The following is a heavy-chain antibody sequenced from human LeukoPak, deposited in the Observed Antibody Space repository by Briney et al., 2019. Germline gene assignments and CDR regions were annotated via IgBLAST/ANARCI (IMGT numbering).Heavy chain of an antibody. D-gene: IGHD2-15*01. V-gene: IGHV5-10-1*01. Sequence: GESLKISCKGSGYSFTSYWITWVRQMPGKGLAWMGRIDPSDSYTNYSPSFQGHVTISADKSISTAYLQWSSLKASDTAMYYCARLPGYCSGGSCWNFDYWGQGTLVTVSS. CDR3: ARLPGYCSGGSCWNFDY. J-gene: IGHJ4*02. CDR1: GYSFTSYW. CDR2: IDPSDSYT.